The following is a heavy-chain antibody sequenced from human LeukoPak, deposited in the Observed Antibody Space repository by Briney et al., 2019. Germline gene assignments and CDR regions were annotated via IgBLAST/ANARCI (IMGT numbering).Heavy chain of an antibody. Sequence: PGGSLRLSCAASGFTFSSYAMHWVRQAPGKGLEWVAVISYDGSNKYYADSVKGRFTISRDNSKNTLYLQMNSLRAEDTAVYYCASNGYSSSWFLYYYYYMDVWGKGTTVTVSS. CDR1: GFTFSSYA. CDR3: ASNGYSSSWFLYYYYYMDV. J-gene: IGHJ6*03. CDR2: ISYDGSNK. V-gene: IGHV3-30*04. D-gene: IGHD6-13*01.